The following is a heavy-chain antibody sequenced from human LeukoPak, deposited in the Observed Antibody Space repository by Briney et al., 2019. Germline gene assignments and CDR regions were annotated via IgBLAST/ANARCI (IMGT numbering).Heavy chain of an antibody. J-gene: IGHJ4*02. V-gene: IGHV3-48*04. CDR2: ISSSGSTI. Sequence: GGSLRLSCAGSGFSISNYGMNWVRQAPGKGLEWVSYISSSGSTIYYADSVKGRFTISRDNAKNSLYLQMNSLRAEDTAVYYCARDGFDLIFDYWGQGTLVTVSS. CDR3: ARDGFDLIFDY. CDR1: GFSISNYG.